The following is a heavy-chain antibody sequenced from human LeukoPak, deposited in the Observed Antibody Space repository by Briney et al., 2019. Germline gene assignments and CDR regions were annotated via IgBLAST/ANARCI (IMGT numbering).Heavy chain of an antibody. CDR1: GFTFSSYW. V-gene: IGHV3-7*01. Sequence: GGSLRLSCAVSGFTFSSYWMSWVRQAPGKGLEWVANIKEDGTEKYYQDSVKGRFTISRDNAKNSLYLQMNSLRAEDTAVYYCAKDIRRRDGYIGFDYWGQGTLVTVSS. J-gene: IGHJ4*02. CDR2: IKEDGTEK. CDR3: AKDIRRRDGYIGFDY. D-gene: IGHD5-24*01.